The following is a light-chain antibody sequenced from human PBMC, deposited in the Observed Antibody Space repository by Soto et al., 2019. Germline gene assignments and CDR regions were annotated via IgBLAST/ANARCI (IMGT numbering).Light chain of an antibody. J-gene: IGKJ1*01. CDR3: QQCYSTPPT. V-gene: IGKV4-1*01. CDR1: QSVLNNSNNKNC. CDR2: WSS. Sequence: DIVMTQSPDSLTVSLGERATINCKSSQSVLNNSNNKNCLTWYQQKPGQPPKLLIYWSSIRTSGVPDRFSGTGSGTDFTLTISSLQAEDVAVYYCQQCYSTPPTFGQGTKVEIK.